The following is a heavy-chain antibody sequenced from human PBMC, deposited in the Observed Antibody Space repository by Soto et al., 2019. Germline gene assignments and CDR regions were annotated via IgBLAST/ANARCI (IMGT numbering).Heavy chain of an antibody. D-gene: IGHD3-9*01. J-gene: IGHJ4*02. Sequence: GGSLRLSCAASGFTLSNYAVNWVRQAPGKGLEWVSYISSDSRYIYYGDSVKGRFTISRDNARNSVYLQMNSLRAEDTAVYYCASAFDPYYFDYWGQGTLVTVSS. V-gene: IGHV3-21*01. CDR2: ISSDSRYI. CDR1: GFTLSNYA. CDR3: ASAFDPYYFDY.